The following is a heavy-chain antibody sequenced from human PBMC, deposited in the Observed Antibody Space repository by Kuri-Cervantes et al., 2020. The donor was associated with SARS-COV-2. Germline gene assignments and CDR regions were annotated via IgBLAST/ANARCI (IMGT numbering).Heavy chain of an antibody. J-gene: IGHJ4*02. CDR2: ISSSSSTI. CDR1: GFTFSSYA. Sequence: GESLKISCAASGFTFSSYAMHWVRQAPGKGLEWVSYISSSSSTIYYADSAKGRFTISRDNAKNSLYLQMNSLRAEDTAVYYCARAPRFGELSFDYWGQGTLVTVSS. CDR3: ARAPRFGELSFDY. D-gene: IGHD3-10*01. V-gene: IGHV3-48*04.